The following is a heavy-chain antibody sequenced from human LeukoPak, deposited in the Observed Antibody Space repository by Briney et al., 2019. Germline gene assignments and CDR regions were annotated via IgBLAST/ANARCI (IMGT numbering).Heavy chain of an antibody. Sequence: PGGSLRLSCAASRFHFTDYGMHWVRQPPRKGLEWVALIWYDGSGKYCADSVKGRFTIPRDNSKNTLYLQMNILRAEDTAVYYCARDWCGGGSCYYFDHWGQGTLVTVSS. D-gene: IGHD2-15*01. CDR3: ARDWCGGGSCYYFDH. CDR1: RFHFTDYG. CDR2: IWYDGSGK. V-gene: IGHV3-33*01. J-gene: IGHJ4*02.